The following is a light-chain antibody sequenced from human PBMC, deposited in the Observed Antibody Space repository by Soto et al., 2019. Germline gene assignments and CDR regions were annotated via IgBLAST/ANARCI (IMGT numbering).Light chain of an antibody. V-gene: IGLV2-14*01. CDR2: EVS. CDR3: SSYTTSGNYV. CDR1: SSDVGAYHF. J-gene: IGLJ1*01. Sequence: QSALAQAASVSGSPGQSISISCAGTSSDVGAYHFISWYQQHPGKAPKLLIFEVSRRPSGVSDRFSGSKSGNTAYLTISGIQADDEADYQCSSYTTSGNYVFGEATKVTVL.